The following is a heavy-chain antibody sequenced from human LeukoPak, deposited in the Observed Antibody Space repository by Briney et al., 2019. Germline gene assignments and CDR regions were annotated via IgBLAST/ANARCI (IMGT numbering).Heavy chain of an antibody. CDR2: IYYSGST. J-gene: IGHJ4*02. CDR3: AREGTAQPPGIAAAAHFDY. Sequence: SETLSLTCTVSGGSISSYYWSWIRRPPGKGLEWIGYIYYSGSTNYNPSLKSRVTISVDTSKNQFSLKLSSVTAADTAVYYCAREGTAQPPGIAAAAHFDYWGQGTLVTVSS. V-gene: IGHV4-59*01. D-gene: IGHD6-13*01. CDR1: GGSISSYY.